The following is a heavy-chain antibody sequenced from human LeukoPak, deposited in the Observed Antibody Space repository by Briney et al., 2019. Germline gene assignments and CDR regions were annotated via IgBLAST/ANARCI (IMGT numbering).Heavy chain of an antibody. V-gene: IGHV4-61*01. CDR3: ARSKSVLWFGEPRGLFY. CDR1: GGSVGSGSYY. CDR2: IYYSGST. J-gene: IGHJ4*02. Sequence: PSETLSLTCTVSGGSVGSGSYYWSWIRQPPGKGLEWIGYIYYSGSTNYNPSLKSRVTISVDTSKNQFSLKLSSVTAADTAVYYCARSKSVLWFGEPRGLFYWGQGTLVTVSS. D-gene: IGHD3-10*01.